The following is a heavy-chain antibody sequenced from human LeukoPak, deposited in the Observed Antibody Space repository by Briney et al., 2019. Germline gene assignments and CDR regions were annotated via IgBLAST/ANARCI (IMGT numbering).Heavy chain of an antibody. CDR1: GYTFTFYY. Sequence: ASVSVSFKGSGYTFTFYYMHWVRQAPGQGLEWMGWINPNSGGTNYAQQFQGRVTMTRDTSISTAYMDLSRLRSDVTAVYYCARDVVVPVRFMDVWGKGTTVTVSS. CDR3: ARDVVVPVRFMDV. CDR2: INPNSGGT. D-gene: IGHD2-2*01. V-gene: IGHV1-2*02. J-gene: IGHJ6*03.